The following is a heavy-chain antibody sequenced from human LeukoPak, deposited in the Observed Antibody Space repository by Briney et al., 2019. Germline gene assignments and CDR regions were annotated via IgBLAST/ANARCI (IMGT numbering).Heavy chain of an antibody. J-gene: IGHJ4*02. Sequence: SETLSLTCTVPGGSISSSSYYWGWIRQPPGKGLEWIGSIYYSGSTYYNPSLKSRVTISVDTSEKQFSLKLSSVTAADTAVYYCARFSSGWYSGDYWGQGTLVTVSS. CDR2: IYYSGST. CDR3: ARFSSGWYSGDY. V-gene: IGHV4-39*01. D-gene: IGHD6-19*01. CDR1: GGSISSSSYY.